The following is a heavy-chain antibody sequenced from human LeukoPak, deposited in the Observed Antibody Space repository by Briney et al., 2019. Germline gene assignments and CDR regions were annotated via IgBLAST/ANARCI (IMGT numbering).Heavy chain of an antibody. CDR3: ARPVHDTGGSELSTFDI. CDR1: GFTFSSFR. J-gene: IGHJ3*02. CDR2: VSYDGSDK. V-gene: IGHV3-30-3*01. Sequence: PGGSLRLSCAASGFTFSSFRMHWVRQAPGKGLEWVASVSYDGSDKYYADSVKGRFTISRDNSKNTLYLQMNSLRAEDTAVYYCARPVHDTGGSELSTFDIWGQGTMVTVSS. D-gene: IGHD2-8*02.